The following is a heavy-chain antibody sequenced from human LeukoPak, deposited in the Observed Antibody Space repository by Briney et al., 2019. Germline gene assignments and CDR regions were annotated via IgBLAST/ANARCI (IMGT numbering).Heavy chain of an antibody. J-gene: IGHJ6*02. CDR3: ARPQWGSSGSSVYHYGMDV. CDR2: ISYDGSNK. Sequence: PGGSLRLSCAASGFTVSSNYMSWVRQAPGKGLEWVAVISYDGSNKYYADSVKGRFTISRDNSKNTLYLQMNSLRAEDTAVYYCARPQWGSSGSSVYHYGMDVWGQGTTVTVSS. D-gene: IGHD6-19*01. CDR1: GFTVSSNY. V-gene: IGHV3-30-3*01.